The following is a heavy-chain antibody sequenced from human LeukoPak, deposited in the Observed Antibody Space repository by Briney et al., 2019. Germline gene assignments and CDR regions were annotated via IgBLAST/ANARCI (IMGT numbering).Heavy chain of an antibody. D-gene: IGHD3-22*01. J-gene: IGHJ4*02. CDR3: ARDRSDYDSSGYYDY. CDR2: ISSSSSYI. Sequence: PGGSLRLSCAASGFTFSGYSMNWVRQAPGKGLEWVSSISSSSSYIYYADSVKGRFTISRDNAKNSLYLQMNSLRAEDTAVYYCARDRSDYDSSGYYDYWGQGTLVTVSS. CDR1: GFTFSGYS. V-gene: IGHV3-21*01.